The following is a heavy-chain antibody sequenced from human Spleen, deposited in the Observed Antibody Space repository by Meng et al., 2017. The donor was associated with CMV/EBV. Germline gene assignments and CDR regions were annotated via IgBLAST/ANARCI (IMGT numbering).Heavy chain of an antibody. D-gene: IGHD3-3*01. Sequence: GESLKISCAVSGFTVSTTYMSWVRQAPGKGLEWVSTIYSVGNTYYAESVKGRFTISRDNSKNTLYLQMNSLRAEDTAVYYCAREEGVVTHFDYWGQGTLVTVSS. CDR3: AREEGVVTHFDY. CDR1: GFTVSTTY. J-gene: IGHJ4*02. V-gene: IGHV3-66*02. CDR2: IYSVGNT.